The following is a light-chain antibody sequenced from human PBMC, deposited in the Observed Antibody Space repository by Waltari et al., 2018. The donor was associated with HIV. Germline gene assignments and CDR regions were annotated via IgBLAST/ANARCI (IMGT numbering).Light chain of an antibody. V-gene: IGKV3-15*01. Sequence: EIELTQSPATLSVSPGERATLSRRASQSVSSNLAWYQQQPGQAPRLLIYGASTRATGIPAKFSGSGSGTEFTLTISSLQSEDFAVYYCQQYYNWPRTFGQGTKVEIK. J-gene: IGKJ1*01. CDR1: QSVSSN. CDR2: GAS. CDR3: QQYYNWPRT.